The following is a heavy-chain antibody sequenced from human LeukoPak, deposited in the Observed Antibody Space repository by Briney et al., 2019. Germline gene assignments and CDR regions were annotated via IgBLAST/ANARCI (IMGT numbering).Heavy chain of an antibody. CDR2: IYYSGST. Sequence: SETLSLTCTVSGDSISSSSSYWGWIRQPPGKGLEWIGSIYYSGSTYYNPSLKSRVTISVDTSKNQFSLKLSSVTAADTAVYYCARRVVVTARYFDYWGQGTLVTVSS. D-gene: IGHD2-21*02. CDR3: ARRVVVTARYFDY. J-gene: IGHJ4*02. V-gene: IGHV4-39*07. CDR1: GDSISSSSSY.